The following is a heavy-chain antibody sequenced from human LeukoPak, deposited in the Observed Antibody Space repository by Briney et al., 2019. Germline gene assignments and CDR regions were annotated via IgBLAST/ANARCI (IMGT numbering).Heavy chain of an antibody. V-gene: IGHV4-61*01. Sequence: SETLSLTCTVSGGSISSGSYYWSWIRQPPGTGLEWIGYIYYSGSTNYNPSLKSRVTISVDTSKNQFSLRLSSVTAADTAVYYCARDLTGGGQWLRSVWGQGTLVTVSS. D-gene: IGHD5-12*01. CDR3: ARDLTGGGQWLRSV. J-gene: IGHJ4*02. CDR2: IYYSGST. CDR1: GGSISSGSYY.